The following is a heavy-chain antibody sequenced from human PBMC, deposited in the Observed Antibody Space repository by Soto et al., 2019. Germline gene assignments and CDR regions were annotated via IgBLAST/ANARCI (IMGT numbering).Heavy chain of an antibody. CDR1: GGTFSSYA. J-gene: IGHJ3*02. Sequence: SVKVSCKASGGTFSSYAISWLRQAPGQGLEWMGGIIPIFGTANYAQKFQGRVTITADKSTSTAYMELSRLRSDDTAVYYCASAVWFGELGDAFDIWGQGTMVTVSS. CDR3: ASAVWFGELGDAFDI. V-gene: IGHV1-69*06. D-gene: IGHD3-10*01. CDR2: IIPIFGTA.